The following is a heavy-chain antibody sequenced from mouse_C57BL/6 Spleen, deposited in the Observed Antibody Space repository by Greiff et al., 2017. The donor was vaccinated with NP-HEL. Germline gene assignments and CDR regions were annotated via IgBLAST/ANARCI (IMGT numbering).Heavy chain of an antibody. J-gene: IGHJ4*01. CDR3: ASGYYYYYAMDY. Sequence: EVKLMESGGGLVKPGGSLKLSCAASGFTFSDYGMHWVRQAPEKGLEWVAYISSGSSTIYYADTVKGRFTISRDNAKNTLFLQMTSLRSEDTAMYYCASGYYYYYAMDYWGQGTSVTVSS. CDR1: GFTFSDYG. D-gene: IGHD2-3*01. V-gene: IGHV5-17*01. CDR2: ISSGSSTI.